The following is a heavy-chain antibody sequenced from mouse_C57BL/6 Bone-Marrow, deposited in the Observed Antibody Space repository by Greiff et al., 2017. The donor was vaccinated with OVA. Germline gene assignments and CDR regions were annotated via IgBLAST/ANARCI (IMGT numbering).Heavy chain of an antibody. V-gene: IGHV2-9*01. CDR3: AKRYYGSSYDYAMDY. CDR1: GFSLTSYG. Sequence: VKVVESGPGLVAPSQSLSIPCTVSGFSLTSYGVDWVRQPPGKGLEWLGVIWGGGSTNYNSALMSRLSISKDNSKSQVFLKMNSLQTDDTAMYYCAKRYYGSSYDYAMDYWGQGTSVTVSS. CDR2: IWGGGST. D-gene: IGHD1-1*01. J-gene: IGHJ4*01.